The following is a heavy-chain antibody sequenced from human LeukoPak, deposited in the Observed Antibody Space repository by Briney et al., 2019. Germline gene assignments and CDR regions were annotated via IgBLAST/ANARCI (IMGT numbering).Heavy chain of an antibody. V-gene: IGHV3-74*01. Sequence: GGPLRLSCAASGITFSYYWMHWVRQAPGKGLVWVSRIDADGSSATYADSVKGRFTISRDNAKNTLSLQMNSLRAEDTAVYYCAREGGYDPFEYWGQGTLVTVSS. CDR3: AREGGYDPFEY. CDR2: IDADGSSA. D-gene: IGHD5-12*01. CDR1: GITFSYYW. J-gene: IGHJ4*02.